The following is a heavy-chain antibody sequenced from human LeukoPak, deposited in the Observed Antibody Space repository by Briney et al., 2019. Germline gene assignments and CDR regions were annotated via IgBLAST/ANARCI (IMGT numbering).Heavy chain of an antibody. CDR1: GGTFSSYT. CDR2: IIPIFGTA. CDR3: ARGRYSSSINSMDV. Sequence: SVKVSCKASGGTFSSYTISWVRQAPGQGLEWMGGIIPIFGTANYAQKFQGRVTITADESTSTAYMELSSLRSEDTAVYYCARGRYSSSINSMDVWGQGTTVTVSS. J-gene: IGHJ6*02. D-gene: IGHD6-6*01. V-gene: IGHV1-69*13.